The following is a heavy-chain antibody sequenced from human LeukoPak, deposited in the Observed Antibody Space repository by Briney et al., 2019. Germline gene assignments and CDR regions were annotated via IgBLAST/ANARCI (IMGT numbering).Heavy chain of an antibody. CDR3: TRVGYCATTSCRTAFDI. Sequence: GGSLRLSCAASGFTFSSYWMHWVRQAPGKRLVWVSRINTDGSSTSYADSVKGRFTISRDNAKNTLYLQMNSLRAEDTAVYYCTRVGYCATTSCRTAFDIWGQGTMVTVSS. D-gene: IGHD2-2*01. V-gene: IGHV3-74*01. CDR1: GFTFSSYW. J-gene: IGHJ3*02. CDR2: INTDGSST.